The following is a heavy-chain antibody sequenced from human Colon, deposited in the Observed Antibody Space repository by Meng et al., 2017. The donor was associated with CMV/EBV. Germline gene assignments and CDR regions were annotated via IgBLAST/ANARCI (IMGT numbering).Heavy chain of an antibody. D-gene: IGHD3-9*01. J-gene: IGHJ4*02. Sequence: ASVKVSCKTSGYAFTNYYVHWVRQAPGQGLEWVGFINPSGGSTTYVQNLEGRVTMTRDTSTSTVYMELSGLRSEDTAVYYCARKGLNGFKFWGQGTLVTVSS. CDR3: ARKGLNGFKF. V-gene: IGHV1-46*01. CDR2: INPSGGST. CDR1: GYAFTNYY.